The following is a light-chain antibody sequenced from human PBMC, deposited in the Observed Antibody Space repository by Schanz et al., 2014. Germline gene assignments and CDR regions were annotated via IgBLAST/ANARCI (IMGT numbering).Light chain of an antibody. CDR3: QQYGSIQWT. CDR2: GAS. CDR1: QSVSSY. Sequence: EIVLTQSPATLSLSPGERATLSCRASQSVSSYLAWYQQKPGQAPRLLIYGASARASGIPGRFSGGGSGTDFTLTISRLEPEDFAVYYCQQYGSIQWTFGQGTKVEIK. V-gene: IGKV3-20*01. J-gene: IGKJ1*01.